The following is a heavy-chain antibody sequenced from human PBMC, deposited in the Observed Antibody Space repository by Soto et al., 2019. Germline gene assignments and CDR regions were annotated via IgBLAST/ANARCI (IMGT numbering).Heavy chain of an antibody. Sequence: GGSLRLSCAASGFTFSSYGMHWVRQAPGKGLEWVAVISYDGSNKYYADSVKGRFTISRDNSKNTLYLQMNSLRAEDTAVYYCAKDSVVNSSNYDFPYYYYGMDVWGQGTTVTVSS. CDR2: ISYDGSNK. D-gene: IGHD4-4*01. CDR3: AKDSVVNSSNYDFPYYYYGMDV. V-gene: IGHV3-30*18. J-gene: IGHJ6*02. CDR1: GFTFSSYG.